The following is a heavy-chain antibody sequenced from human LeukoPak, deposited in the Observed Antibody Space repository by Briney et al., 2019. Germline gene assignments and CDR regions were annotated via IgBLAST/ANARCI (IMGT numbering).Heavy chain of an antibody. CDR3: AKVREMATLSGFDY. Sequence: GGSLRLSCAASGFTFDDYAMHWVRHAPGKGLEWVSLISWDGGSTYYADSVKGRFTISRDNSKNSLYLQMNSLRAEDTALYYCAKVREMATLSGFDYWGQGTLVTVSS. D-gene: IGHD5-24*01. J-gene: IGHJ4*02. CDR2: ISWDGGST. V-gene: IGHV3-43D*03. CDR1: GFTFDDYA.